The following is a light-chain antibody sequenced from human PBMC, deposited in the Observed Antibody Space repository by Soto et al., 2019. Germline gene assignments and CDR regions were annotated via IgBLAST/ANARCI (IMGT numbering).Light chain of an antibody. J-gene: IGKJ1*01. V-gene: IGKV3-15*01. CDR2: GAS. Sequence: EIVMTQSPSTLSLSPAESATLSCRASQSVSSYLAWYQQKPGQAPRLLIYGASTRATGIPARFSGSGSGTEFTLTISSLQSEDFAVYYCQQYNNWPRGTFGQGTKVDIK. CDR1: QSVSSY. CDR3: QQYNNWPRGT.